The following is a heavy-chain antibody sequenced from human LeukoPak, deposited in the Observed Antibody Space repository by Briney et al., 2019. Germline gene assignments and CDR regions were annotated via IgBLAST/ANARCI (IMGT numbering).Heavy chain of an antibody. V-gene: IGHV1-46*01. D-gene: IGHD3-3*01. CDR3: ARGLTYYDFWSGYYPWFDP. CDR1: GYTFTSYY. Sequence: ASVKVSCKASGYTFTSYYMHWVRQAPGQGLEWMGIINPSGGSTSYAQKFQGRVTMTRNTSISTAYMELSSLRSEDTAVYYCARGLTYYDFWSGYYPWFDPWGQGTLVTVSS. CDR2: INPSGGST. J-gene: IGHJ5*02.